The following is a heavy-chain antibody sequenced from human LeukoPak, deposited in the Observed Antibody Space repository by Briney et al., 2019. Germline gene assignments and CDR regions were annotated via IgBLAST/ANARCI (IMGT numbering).Heavy chain of an antibody. CDR3: ARAGGSGSYSYFDY. V-gene: IGHV4-59*01. CDR1: GGSISSYY. CDR2: IYYSGST. J-gene: IGHJ4*02. Sequence: SETLSLTCTVSGGSISSYYWSWIRQPPGKGLEWIGYIYYSGSTNYNPSLKSRVTISVDTSKNQFSLKLSSVTAADTAVYYCARAGGSGSYSYFDYWGQGTPVTVSS. D-gene: IGHD3-10*01.